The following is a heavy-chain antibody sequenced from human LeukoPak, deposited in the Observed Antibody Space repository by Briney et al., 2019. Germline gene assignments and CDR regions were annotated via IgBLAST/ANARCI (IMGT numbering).Heavy chain of an antibody. J-gene: IGHJ4*02. V-gene: IGHV3-48*01. Sequence: GGSLRLSCAASGFTFSSFWMNWVRQAPGKGLEWLSYISSSGSTIYYADSVKGRFTISRDNAKNSLYLQMKSLRAEDTAVYYCATEKVGPNLYYFDYRGQGALVTVSA. CDR3: ATEKVGPNLYYFDY. CDR1: GFTFSSFW. CDR2: ISSSGSTI. D-gene: IGHD1-26*01.